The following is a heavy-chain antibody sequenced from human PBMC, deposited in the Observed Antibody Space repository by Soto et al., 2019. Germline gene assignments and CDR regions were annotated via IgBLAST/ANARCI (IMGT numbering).Heavy chain of an antibody. CDR2: IYHSGST. CDR1: GGSISSGGYS. J-gene: IGHJ4*02. D-gene: IGHD4-4*01. CDR3: ARGMTTVTTIDY. V-gene: IGHV4-30-2*01. Sequence: QLQLQESGSGLVKPSQTLSLTCAVSGGSISSGGYSWSWIRQPPGKGLEWIGYIYHSGSTYYNPSLKSTVTISVDRSKNQFSLKLSSVTAADTAVYYCARGMTTVTTIDYWGQGTLVTVSS.